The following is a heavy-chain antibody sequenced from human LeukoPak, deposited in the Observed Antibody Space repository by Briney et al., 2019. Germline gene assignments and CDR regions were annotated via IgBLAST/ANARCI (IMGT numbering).Heavy chain of an antibody. V-gene: IGHV1-2*02. D-gene: IGHD6-6*01. CDR3: ARVRSSSSKPRDY. J-gene: IGHJ4*02. Sequence: ASVKVSCKASGYTFTGYYMHWVRQAPGQGLEWMGWTNPNSGGTNYAQKFQGRVTMTRDTSISTAYMELSRLRPDDTAVYYCARVRSSSSKPRDYWGQGTLVTVSS. CDR1: GYTFTGYY. CDR2: TNPNSGGT.